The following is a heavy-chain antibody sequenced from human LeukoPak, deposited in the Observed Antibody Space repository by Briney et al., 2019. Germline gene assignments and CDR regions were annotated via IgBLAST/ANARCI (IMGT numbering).Heavy chain of an antibody. CDR2: ISASGEST. Sequence: GGSLRLSCAASGFTFSTNAMSWVRQAPGRGLEWVSAISASGESTYFADSVKGRFTISRDNSKNTLYLQVSSLRAEDTAVYYCAKGYGAGWSQYFNYWGQGTLVTVSS. CDR3: AKGYGAGWSQYFNY. D-gene: IGHD6-19*01. CDR1: GFTFSTNA. V-gene: IGHV3-23*01. J-gene: IGHJ4*02.